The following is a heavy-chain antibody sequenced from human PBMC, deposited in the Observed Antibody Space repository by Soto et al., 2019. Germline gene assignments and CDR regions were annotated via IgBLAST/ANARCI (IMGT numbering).Heavy chain of an antibody. J-gene: IGHJ4*02. D-gene: IGHD3-9*01. CDR2: IYYSGST. CDR1: GGSVSSGSYY. CDR3: ARSLPMVRYFGLGPVPPYDY. Sequence: PSETLSLTCTVSGGSVSSGSYYWSWIRQPPGKGLEWIGYIYYSGSTNYNPSLKSRVTISVDTSKNQFSLKLSSVTAADTAVYYCARSLPMVRYFGLGPVPPYDYWGQGTLVTVSS. V-gene: IGHV4-61*01.